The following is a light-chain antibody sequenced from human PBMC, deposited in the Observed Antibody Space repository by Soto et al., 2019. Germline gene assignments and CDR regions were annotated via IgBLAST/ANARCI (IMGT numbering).Light chain of an antibody. Sequence: QSALTQPASVSGSPGQSITISCTGTSSDIGGYNYVSWFQQHPGKAPNLMIFEVSNRPSGVSNRFSASKSGNTASLTISGLQAEDEADYYCCSYTSSSTYVFGTGTKLTVL. CDR3: CSYTSSSTYV. J-gene: IGLJ1*01. CDR2: EVS. CDR1: SSDIGGYNY. V-gene: IGLV2-14*01.